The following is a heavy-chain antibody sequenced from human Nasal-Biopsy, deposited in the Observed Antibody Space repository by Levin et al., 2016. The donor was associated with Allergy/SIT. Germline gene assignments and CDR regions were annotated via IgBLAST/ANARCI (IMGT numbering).Heavy chain of an antibody. CDR2: INYSGSS. J-gene: IGHJ4*02. CDR3: ARGFSGSYYRDRACDY. Sequence: SETLSLTCAVYGGSFSGYYWSWTRQPPGKGLEWIGEINYSGSSNYNPSLKSRVTISVDTSKNQFSLKLSSVTAADTAVYYCARGFSGSYYRDRACDYWGQGTLVTVSS. V-gene: IGHV4-34*01. CDR1: GGSFSGYY. D-gene: IGHD1-26*01.